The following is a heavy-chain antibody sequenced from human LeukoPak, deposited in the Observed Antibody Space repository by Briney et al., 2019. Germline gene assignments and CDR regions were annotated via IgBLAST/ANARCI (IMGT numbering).Heavy chain of an antibody. V-gene: IGHV3-30*02. Sequence: PGGSLRLSCAASGFTFSSYGMHWVCQAPGKGLERVAFIRYDGSNKYYADSVKGRFTISRDNSKNTLYPQMNSLRAEDTAVYYCARVSRGYCSGGSCQDNVVRAFDIWGQGTMVTVSS. D-gene: IGHD2-15*01. J-gene: IGHJ3*02. CDR1: GFTFSSYG. CDR2: IRYDGSNK. CDR3: ARVSRGYCSGGSCQDNVVRAFDI.